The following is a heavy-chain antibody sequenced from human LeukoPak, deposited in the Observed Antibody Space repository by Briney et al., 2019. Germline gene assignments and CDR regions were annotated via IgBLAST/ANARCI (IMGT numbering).Heavy chain of an antibody. J-gene: IGHJ4*02. CDR2: IRYDGSNK. Sequence: GGSLRLSCAASGFTFSSYGMHWVRQAPGKVLEWVAFIRYDGSNKYYADSVKGRFTISRDNSKNTLYLQMNSLRAEDTAVYYCAKYDSSSWYYFDYWGQGTLVTVSS. D-gene: IGHD6-13*01. CDR3: AKYDSSSWYYFDY. V-gene: IGHV3-30*02. CDR1: GFTFSSYG.